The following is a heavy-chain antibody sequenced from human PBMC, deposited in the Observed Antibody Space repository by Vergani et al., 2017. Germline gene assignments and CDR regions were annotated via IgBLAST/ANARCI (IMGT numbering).Heavy chain of an antibody. CDR2: IFPSGNS. CDR3: ARASXRALVGYYYYYMDV. Sequence: QLQLQESGSGLVKPSQTLSLTCAVSGDSITNGGFSWNWIRQPPGKGPEWIGYIFPSGNSDYNPSLKNRVSISLDKSKNQFSLWVNSVTAADTAVYFCARASXRALVGYYYYYMDVWGKGTTVTVSS. V-gene: IGHV4-30-2*01. CDR1: GDSITNGGFS. J-gene: IGHJ6*03.